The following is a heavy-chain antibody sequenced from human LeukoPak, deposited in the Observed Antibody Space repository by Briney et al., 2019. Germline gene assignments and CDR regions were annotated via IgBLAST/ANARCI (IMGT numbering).Heavy chain of an antibody. CDR1: EFTFDSHY. V-gene: IGHV3-7*01. D-gene: IGHD6-19*01. J-gene: IGHJ4*02. Sequence: PGGSLRLSCAASEFTFDSHYMTWVRQAPGKGLEWVANIKQDGSEKYYVGSVKGRFTISRDNAKNSLYLQMNSLRAEDTAVYYCSSGWYNADYWGQGTLVTVSS. CDR3: SSGWYNADY. CDR2: IKQDGSEK.